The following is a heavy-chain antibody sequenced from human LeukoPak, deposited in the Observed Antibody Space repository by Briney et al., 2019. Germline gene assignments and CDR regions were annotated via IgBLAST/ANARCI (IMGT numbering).Heavy chain of an antibody. V-gene: IGHV3-53*01. Sequence: PGGSLRLSCAASGFTVITNYMTWVRQAPGKGLEWVSVLYSDGNTKYADSVHGRFTISRDNSKNTLYLEMNSLSPDDTAVYYCARGVEPLAANTLAYWGQGTLVTVSS. CDR2: LYSDGNT. CDR3: ARGVEPLAANTLAY. CDR1: GFTVITNY. D-gene: IGHD1-14*01. J-gene: IGHJ4*02.